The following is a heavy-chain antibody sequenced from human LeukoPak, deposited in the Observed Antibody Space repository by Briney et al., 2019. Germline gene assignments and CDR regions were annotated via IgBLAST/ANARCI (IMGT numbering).Heavy chain of an antibody. V-gene: IGHV3-23*01. CDR2: ISGSGAFT. D-gene: IGHD3-22*01. Sequence: GGSLRLSCAASGFTFNNYAMTWVRQAPGKGLEWVSGISGSGAFTYYADSVKGRFTISRDNSKNTLYLQMNSLRAEDTAVYYCARDRWYYYDSSDYYHDAFDIWGQGTMVTVSS. CDR1: GFTFNNYA. J-gene: IGHJ3*02. CDR3: ARDRWYYYDSSDYYHDAFDI.